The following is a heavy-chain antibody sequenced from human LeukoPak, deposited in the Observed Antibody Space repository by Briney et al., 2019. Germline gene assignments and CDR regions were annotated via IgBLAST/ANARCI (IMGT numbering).Heavy chain of an antibody. CDR3: ARSRGYSPKYYYDSSGYYYWFDP. CDR2: IYYSGST. CDR1: GGSISSYY. J-gene: IGHJ5*02. D-gene: IGHD3-22*01. Sequence: SETLSLTCTVSGGSISSYYWSWIRQPPGKGLEWIGYIYYSGSTNYNPSLKSRVTISVDTSTNQFSLKLSSVTAADTAVYYCARSRGYSPKYYYDSSGYYYWFDPWGQGTLVTVTS. V-gene: IGHV4-59*01.